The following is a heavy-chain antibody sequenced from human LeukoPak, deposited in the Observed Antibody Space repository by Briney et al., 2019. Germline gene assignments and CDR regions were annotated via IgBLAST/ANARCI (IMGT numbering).Heavy chain of an antibody. D-gene: IGHD2-15*01. CDR3: AKGVRYCSGGSCYSPTNWFDP. V-gene: IGHV3-66*02. J-gene: IGHJ5*02. CDR2: IYDGGST. CDR1: GLTVSSNY. Sequence: GGSLRLSCAVSGLTVSSNYMSWVRQAPGKGLEWVSVIYDGGSTYYADSVKGRFTISRDNSKNTLYLQMNSLRAEDTAVYYCAKGVRYCSGGSCYSPTNWFDPWGQGTLVTVSS.